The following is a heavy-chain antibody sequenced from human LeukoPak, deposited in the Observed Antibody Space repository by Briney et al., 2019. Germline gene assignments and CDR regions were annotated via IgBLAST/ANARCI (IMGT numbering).Heavy chain of an antibody. D-gene: IGHD2-8*01. CDR2: ISAYNGNT. CDR1: GYTFSSYG. Sequence: ASVRVSCKASGYTFSSYGISWVRQAPGQGLEWMGWISAYNGNTNYAQKLQGRVTVTTDTSTSTAYMELRSPRSDDTAVYYCARGPEGGILYFRFEYWGQGTLVTVSS. V-gene: IGHV1-18*01. J-gene: IGHJ4*02. CDR3: ARGPEGGILYFRFEY.